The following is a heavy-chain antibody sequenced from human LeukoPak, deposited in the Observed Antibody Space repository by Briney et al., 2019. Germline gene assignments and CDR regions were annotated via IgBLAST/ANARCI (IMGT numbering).Heavy chain of an antibody. J-gene: IGHJ4*02. V-gene: IGHV3-23*01. D-gene: IGHD2-2*01. CDR3: AKDLARKHQLLSGSDY. Sequence: HPGGSLRLSCAASGFTFSSYAMSWFRRAPGKGLEWVSSISRDGGGTYYADSVKGRFTISRDNSKNTLYLQMSSLRAEDTAVYYCAKDLARKHQLLSGSDYWGQGTLVTVSS. CDR2: ISRDGGGT. CDR1: GFTFSSYA.